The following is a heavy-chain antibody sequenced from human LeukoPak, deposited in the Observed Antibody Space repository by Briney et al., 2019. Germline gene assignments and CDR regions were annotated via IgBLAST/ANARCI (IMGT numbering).Heavy chain of an antibody. D-gene: IGHD5-24*01. CDR2: ISYDGSNK. Sequence: GGSLRLSCAASGFTFSSYAMHWVRQAPGKGLEWVAVISYDGSNKYYADSVKGRFTISRDNSKNTLYLQMNSLRAEDTAVYYCARDLGRWLQFIIYWGQGTLVTVSS. CDR1: GFTFSSYA. CDR3: ARDLGRWLQFIIY. J-gene: IGHJ4*02. V-gene: IGHV3-30-3*01.